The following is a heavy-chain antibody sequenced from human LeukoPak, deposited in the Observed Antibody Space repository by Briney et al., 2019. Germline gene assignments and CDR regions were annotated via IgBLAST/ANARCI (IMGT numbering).Heavy chain of an antibody. J-gene: IGHJ4*02. CDR3: ARSSGWYKGSYFVY. Sequence: GGSLRLSCAASGFTFDDYAMHWVRQAPGKGLEWVSGISWNSGSIGYADSVKGRFTISRDNAKNSLYLQMNSLRAEDMALYYCARSSGWYKGSYFVYWGQGTLVTVSS. CDR2: ISWNSGSI. CDR1: GFTFDDYA. V-gene: IGHV3-9*03. D-gene: IGHD6-19*01.